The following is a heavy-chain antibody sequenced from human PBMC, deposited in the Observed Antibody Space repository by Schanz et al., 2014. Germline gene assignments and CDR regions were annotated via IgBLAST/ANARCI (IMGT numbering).Heavy chain of an antibody. CDR2: ISYSGRT. Sequence: QLQESGPGLLKPSETLSLTCTVSGASISSRDFYWSWIRQFPGKGLEWIGYISYSGRTYYSPSLKSRLTMSVDTSKNQFSLRLSSVTAADTAIYYCSRGECSSTSCHEVAPPDDWGQGTLVTVSS. D-gene: IGHD2-2*01. CDR1: GASISSRDFY. V-gene: IGHV4-31*03. J-gene: IGHJ4*02. CDR3: SRGECSSTSCHEVAPPDD.